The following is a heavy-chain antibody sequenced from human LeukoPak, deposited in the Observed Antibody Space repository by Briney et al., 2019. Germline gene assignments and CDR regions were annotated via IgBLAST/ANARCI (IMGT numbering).Heavy chain of an antibody. J-gene: IGHJ3*01. D-gene: IGHD3-22*01. CDR1: GYRFNAYW. CDR2: IYPDDSDT. V-gene: IGHV5-51*01. CDR3: ARPNITSYYDSRGYDAFAV. Sequence: GESLKISCKGSGYRFNAYWIAWVRQMPGKGLEWMGIIYPDDSDTRYSPSFQGQVTISADKSVRTAYLQWSSLKASDTGMYYCARPNITSYYDSRGYDAFAVWGQGTMVTVSS.